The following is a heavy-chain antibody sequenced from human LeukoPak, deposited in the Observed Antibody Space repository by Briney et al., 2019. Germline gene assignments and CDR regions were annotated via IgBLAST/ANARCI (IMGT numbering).Heavy chain of an antibody. CDR1: GFTFSSYW. CDR3: AKGDYEAYFDY. D-gene: IGHD4-17*01. Sequence: PGGSLRLSCAASGFTFSSYWMHWVRQAPGKGLVWVSRINSDGSSTSYADSVKGRFTISRDNAKNTLYLQMNSLRAEDTAVYYCAKGDYEAYFDYWGQGTLVTVSS. CDR2: INSDGSST. J-gene: IGHJ4*02. V-gene: IGHV3-74*01.